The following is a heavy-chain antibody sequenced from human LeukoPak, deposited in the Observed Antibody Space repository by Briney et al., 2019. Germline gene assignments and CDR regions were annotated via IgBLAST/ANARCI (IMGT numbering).Heavy chain of an antibody. J-gene: IGHJ4*02. V-gene: IGHV3-21*01. CDR1: GFTFSSYS. CDR2: ISSSSYI. CDR3: ARVGEVSPTDY. Sequence: GGSLRLSCAASGFTFSSYSMNWVRQAPGKGLEWVSSISSSSYIYYADSVKGRFTISRDNAKNSLYLQMNSLRAEDTAVYYCARVGEVSPTDYWGQGTLVTVSS. D-gene: IGHD4-17*01.